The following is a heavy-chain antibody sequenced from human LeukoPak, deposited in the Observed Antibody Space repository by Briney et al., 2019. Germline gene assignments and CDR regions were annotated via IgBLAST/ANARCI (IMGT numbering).Heavy chain of an antibody. J-gene: IGHJ6*03. D-gene: IGHD1-20*01. CDR1: GFTFSSYA. V-gene: IGHV3-30*01. CDR3: ARDGSYNWNRGYYNYYMDV. Sequence: GRSLRLSCAASGFTFSSYAMHWVRQAPGKGLEWVAVISYDGSNKYYADSVKGRFTISRDNSKNTLYLQMNSLRAEDTAVYYCARDGSYNWNRGYYNYYMDVWGKGTTVTVSS. CDR2: ISYDGSNK.